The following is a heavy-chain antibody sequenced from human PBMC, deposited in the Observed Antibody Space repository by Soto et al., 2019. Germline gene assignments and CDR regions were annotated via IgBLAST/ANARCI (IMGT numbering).Heavy chain of an antibody. Sequence: PGGSLRLSCAASGFTFSSYAMHWVRQAPGKGLEWVAVISYDGSNKYYADSVKGRFTISRDNSKNTLYLQMNSLRAEDTAVYYCARDGGAPTRITMIGPEWGQGTLVTVSS. D-gene: IGHD3-22*01. CDR1: GFTFSSYA. J-gene: IGHJ4*02. CDR2: ISYDGSNK. V-gene: IGHV3-30-3*01. CDR3: ARDGGAPTRITMIGPE.